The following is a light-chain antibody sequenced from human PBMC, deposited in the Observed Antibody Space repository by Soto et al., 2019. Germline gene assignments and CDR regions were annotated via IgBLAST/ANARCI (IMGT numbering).Light chain of an antibody. V-gene: IGLV2-8*01. Sequence: QSVLTQPPSASGTPGQRVTISCSGSSSDVGGYNYVSWYQQHPGKAPKLMIYEVSKRPSGVPDRFSGSKSGNTASLTVSGLQAEDEADYYCSSYAGSKGVFGTGTKGTVL. CDR1: SSDVGGYNY. CDR3: SSYAGSKGV. CDR2: EVS. J-gene: IGLJ1*01.